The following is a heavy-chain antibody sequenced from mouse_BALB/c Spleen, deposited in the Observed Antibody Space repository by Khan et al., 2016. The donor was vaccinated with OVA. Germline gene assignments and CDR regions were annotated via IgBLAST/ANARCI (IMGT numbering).Heavy chain of an antibody. CDR3: ARRRTGYAMDY. V-gene: IGHV1-4*01. Sequence: QVQLQESGAELARPGASVKMSCKASGYTFTSNTMHWVKQRPGQGLEWIGYINPRSSYTNYNQKFKDKATLTADKSSSTAYMQLSSLTFEDSAVYYCARRRTGYAMDYWGQGTSVTVSS. CDR1: GYTFTSNT. CDR2: INPRSSYT. J-gene: IGHJ4*01.